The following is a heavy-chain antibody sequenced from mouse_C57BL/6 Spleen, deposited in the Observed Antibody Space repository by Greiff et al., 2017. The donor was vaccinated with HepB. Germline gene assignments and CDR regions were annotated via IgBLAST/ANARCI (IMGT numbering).Heavy chain of an antibody. CDR1: GYTFTSYW. Sequence: VQLQQPGAELVKPGASVKLSCKASGYTFTSYWMQWVKQRPGQGLEWIGEIDPSDSYTNYNQKFKGKATLTVDTSSSTAYMQLSSLTSEDSAVYDCARWGIYYDYFDYWGQGTTLTVSS. J-gene: IGHJ2*01. CDR2: IDPSDSYT. CDR3: ARWGIYYDYFDY. V-gene: IGHV1-50*01. D-gene: IGHD2-4*01.